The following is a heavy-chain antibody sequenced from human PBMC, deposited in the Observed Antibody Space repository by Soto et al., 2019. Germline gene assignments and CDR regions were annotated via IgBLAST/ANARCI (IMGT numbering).Heavy chain of an antibody. J-gene: IGHJ3*02. CDR3: ASTAALDAFDI. D-gene: IGHD6-13*01. CDR2: IIPIFGTA. Sequence: PVKVSCKASGGTFSSYAISWVRQAPGQGLEWMGGIIPIFGTANYAQKFQGRVTITADKSTSTAYMELSSLRSEDTAVYYCASTAALDAFDIWGQGTMVTVSS. V-gene: IGHV1-69*06. CDR1: GGTFSSYA.